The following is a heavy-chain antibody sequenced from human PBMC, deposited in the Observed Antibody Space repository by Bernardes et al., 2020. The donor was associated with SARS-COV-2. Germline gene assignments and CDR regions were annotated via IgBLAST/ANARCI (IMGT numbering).Heavy chain of an antibody. CDR1: GYTLTELS. CDR3: ATSGGASAVAGNYYYGMDV. Sequence: ASMKVSCKVSGYTLTELSMHWVRQAPGKGLEWMGGFDPEDGETIYAQKFQGRVTMTEDTSTDTAYMELSSLRSEDTAVYYCATSGGASAVAGNYYYGMDVWGQGTTVTVSS. CDR2: FDPEDGET. D-gene: IGHD6-19*01. V-gene: IGHV1-24*01. J-gene: IGHJ6*02.